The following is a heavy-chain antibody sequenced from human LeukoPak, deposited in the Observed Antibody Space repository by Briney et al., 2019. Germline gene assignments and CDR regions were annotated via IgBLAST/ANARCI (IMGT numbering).Heavy chain of an antibody. CDR2: IDPRDSYT. D-gene: IGHD3-22*01. J-gene: IGHJ4*02. CDR1: GFSFTSYW. Sequence: GESLKISCKGSGFSFTSYWISWVRQMPGKGLEWMGRIDPRDSYTKYSPSFQGHVSISADKSISTAYLQWSSLKASDTATYYCARLESSGYYVYWGQGTLVTVSS. CDR3: ARLESSGYYVY. V-gene: IGHV5-10-1*01.